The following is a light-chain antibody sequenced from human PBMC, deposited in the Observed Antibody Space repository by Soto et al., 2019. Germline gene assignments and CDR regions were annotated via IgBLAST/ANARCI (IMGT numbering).Light chain of an antibody. CDR2: DVS. Sequence: QSALTQPASVSGSPGQSITISCTGTSSDVGGYNYVSWYQQHPGKAPKLMIYDVSKRPSGVSNRFSGSKSGNTASLNISGLQAEDEADYYCNSYPTSSTLVFGGGTKLTVL. CDR3: NSYPTSSTLV. J-gene: IGLJ3*02. V-gene: IGLV2-14*01. CDR1: SSDVGGYNY.